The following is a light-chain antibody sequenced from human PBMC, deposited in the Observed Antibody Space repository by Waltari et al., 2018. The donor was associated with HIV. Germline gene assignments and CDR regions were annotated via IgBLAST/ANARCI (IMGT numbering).Light chain of an antibody. CDR2: KDI. V-gene: IGLV3-25*03. J-gene: IGLJ3*02. Sequence: SSDLTQTPSLSVSPGQTARTNCSRRALPTKSSSWYRQKAGQAPVLLIYKDIERPSGIPERISGSESGTGITLTISGVQAEDEGDYFCQSTDFDGTWVFGGGTRLTVL. CDR1: ALPTKS. CDR3: QSTDFDGTWV.